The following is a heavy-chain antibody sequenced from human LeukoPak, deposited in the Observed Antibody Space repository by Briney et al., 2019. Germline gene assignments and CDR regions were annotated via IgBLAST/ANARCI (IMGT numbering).Heavy chain of an antibody. Sequence: ASVKVSCKASGYTLTGYYMHWVRQAPGQGLEWMGWINPNSGGTNYAQKFQGRVTMTRDTSISTAYMELSRLRSDDTAVYYCARAGDGYNPNFDYWGQGTLVTVSS. V-gene: IGHV1-2*02. J-gene: IGHJ4*02. CDR1: GYTLTGYY. CDR2: INPNSGGT. CDR3: ARAGDGYNPNFDY. D-gene: IGHD5-24*01.